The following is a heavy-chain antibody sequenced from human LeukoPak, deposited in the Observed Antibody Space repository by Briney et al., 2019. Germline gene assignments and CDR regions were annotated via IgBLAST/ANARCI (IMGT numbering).Heavy chain of an antibody. D-gene: IGHD3-9*01. CDR2: IYPGDSDT. CDR3: ARLHYDILTGYYGPAKNWFDP. Sequence: GESLKISCKGSGYSFTSYWIGWVRQMPGKGLEWMGIIYPGDSDTRYSPSFQGQVTISADKSISTAYLQWSSLKASDTAMYYCARLHYDILTGYYGPAKNWFDPWGQGTLVTVSS. V-gene: IGHV5-51*01. CDR1: GYSFTSYW. J-gene: IGHJ5*02.